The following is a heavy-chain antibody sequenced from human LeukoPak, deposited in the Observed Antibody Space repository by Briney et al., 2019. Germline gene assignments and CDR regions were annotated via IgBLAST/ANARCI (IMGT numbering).Heavy chain of an antibody. V-gene: IGHV1-18*01. D-gene: IGHD1-14*01. Sequence: ASVKVSCKASGYTFSDFGITWVRQAPGKGLEWMGWISAHTGNTDYAQKLQDRVTMTTDTSTNTAYMELGSLRSDDTAVYYCARYRLTDGPINWFDPWGQGTLVTVSS. J-gene: IGHJ5*02. CDR2: ISAHTGNT. CDR3: ARYRLTDGPINWFDP. CDR1: GYTFSDFG.